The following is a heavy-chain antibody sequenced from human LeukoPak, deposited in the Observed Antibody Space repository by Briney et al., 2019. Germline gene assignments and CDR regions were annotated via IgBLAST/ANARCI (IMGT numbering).Heavy chain of an antibody. Sequence: ASVKVSCKASGYTFTSYYMHWVRQAPGQGLEWMGIINPSGGSTSYAQKFQGRVTITADESTSTAYMELSSLRSEDTAVYYCATSHPQQLVRANWFDPWGQGTLVTVSS. CDR1: GYTFTSYY. V-gene: IGHV1-46*01. D-gene: IGHD6-13*01. CDR3: ATSHPQQLVRANWFDP. CDR2: INPSGGST. J-gene: IGHJ5*02.